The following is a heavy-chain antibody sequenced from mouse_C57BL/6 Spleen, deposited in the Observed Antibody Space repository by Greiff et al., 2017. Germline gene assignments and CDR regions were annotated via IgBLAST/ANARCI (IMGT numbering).Heavy chain of an antibody. Sequence: EVQVVESGGGLVKPGGSLKLSCAASGFTFSDYGMHWVRQAPEKGLEWVAYISSGSSTIYYADTVKGRFTISRDNAKNTLFLQMTSLRSEDTAMYYCARDYSNYGYFDVWGTGTTVTVSS. CDR1: GFTFSDYG. V-gene: IGHV5-17*01. CDR3: ARDYSNYGYFDV. D-gene: IGHD2-5*01. J-gene: IGHJ1*03. CDR2: ISSGSSTI.